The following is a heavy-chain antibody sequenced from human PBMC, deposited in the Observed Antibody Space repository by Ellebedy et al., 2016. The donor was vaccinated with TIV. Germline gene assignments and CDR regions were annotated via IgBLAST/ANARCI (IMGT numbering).Heavy chain of an antibody. CDR2: IFMSGST. CDR1: GGSFSSYY. Sequence: SETLSLXCTVSGGSFSSYYWSWIRQSAGKGLEWIGRIFMSGSTSYNPSLKNRVTMSVDASTTQLSLNLSSVTAADTAVYYCARGDPPWYDDYIRLGWFDPWGQGTLVTVSS. CDR3: ARGDPPWYDDYIRLGWFDP. V-gene: IGHV4-4*07. J-gene: IGHJ5*02. D-gene: IGHD4-17*01.